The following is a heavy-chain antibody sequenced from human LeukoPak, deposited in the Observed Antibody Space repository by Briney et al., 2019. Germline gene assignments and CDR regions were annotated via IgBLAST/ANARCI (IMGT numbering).Heavy chain of an antibody. CDR1: GYTFTSYD. CDR2: MNPNSGNT. V-gene: IGHV1-8*03. Sequence: GASVKVSCKASGYTFTSYDINWVRQATGQGLEWMGWMNPNSGNTGYAQKFQGRVTITRNTSISTAYMELSSLRSEDTAVYYCARVHRKYSSSWYWGFGWPGPFDYWGQGTLVTVSS. D-gene: IGHD6-13*01. CDR3: ARVHRKYSSSWYWGFGWPGPFDY. J-gene: IGHJ4*02.